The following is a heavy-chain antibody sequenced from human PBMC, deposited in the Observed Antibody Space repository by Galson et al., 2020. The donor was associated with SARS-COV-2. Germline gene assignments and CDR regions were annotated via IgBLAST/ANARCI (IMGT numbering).Heavy chain of an antibody. J-gene: IGHJ4*02. CDR2: ISSQSDGGST. CDR3: STDPADLYDGMDYRPCDY. Sequence: SDAWMSWVRQAPGKGQEWVGRISSQSDGGSTDFAAPVNGRYSIGSDDSKKTVYLQMNSLKTEDIAVDYCSTDPADLYDGMDYRPCDYWGQGVLVFVSS. V-gene: IGHV3-15*01. D-gene: IGHD2-8*01. CDR1: SDAW.